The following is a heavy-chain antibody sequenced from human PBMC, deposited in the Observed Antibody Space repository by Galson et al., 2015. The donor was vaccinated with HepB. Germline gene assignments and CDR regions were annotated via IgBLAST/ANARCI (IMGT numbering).Heavy chain of an antibody. CDR2: ISDRSGST. V-gene: IGHV3-23*01. CDR1: GFTLNSYA. J-gene: IGHJ4*02. D-gene: IGHD3-16*02. Sequence: SLRLSCAVSGFTLNSYATGWVRQAPGKGLEWVSTISDRSGSTFYANSVKGRFTVSRDISRNTLYLHMKSLRAEDTARYHCVKVKLSSVVLRRDRFFFDYWGRGALVIVSS. CDR3: VKVKLSSVVLRRDRFFFDY.